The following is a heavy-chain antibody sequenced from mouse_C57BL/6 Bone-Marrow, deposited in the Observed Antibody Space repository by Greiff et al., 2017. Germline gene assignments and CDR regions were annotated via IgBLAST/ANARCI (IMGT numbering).Heavy chain of an antibody. V-gene: IGHV1-69*01. CDR1: GYTFTSYW. D-gene: IGHD1-2*01. Sequence: QVQLQQPGAELVMPGASVKLSCKASGYTFTSYWMHWVKQRPGQGLEWIGEIDPSDSYTNYNQKFKGKSTLTVDKSSSTAYMQLSSLTSEDSAVYYCASSEVIWFAYWGQGTLVTVSA. J-gene: IGHJ3*01. CDR3: ASSEVIWFAY. CDR2: IDPSDSYT.